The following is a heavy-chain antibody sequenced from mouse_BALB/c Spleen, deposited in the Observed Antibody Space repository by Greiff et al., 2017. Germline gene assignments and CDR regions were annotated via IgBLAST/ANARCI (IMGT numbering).Heavy chain of an antibody. CDR1: GFNIKDTY. CDR2: IDPANGNT. J-gene: IGHJ4*01. V-gene: IGHV14-3*02. D-gene: IGHD2-2*01. CDR3: ASLYGYDDGYYAMDY. Sequence: VQLKESGAELVKPGASVKLSCTASGFNIKDTYMHWVKQRPEQGLEWIGRIDPANGNTKYDPKFQGKATITADTSSNTAYLQLSSLTSEDTAVYYCASLYGYDDGYYAMDYGGQGTSVTVSS.